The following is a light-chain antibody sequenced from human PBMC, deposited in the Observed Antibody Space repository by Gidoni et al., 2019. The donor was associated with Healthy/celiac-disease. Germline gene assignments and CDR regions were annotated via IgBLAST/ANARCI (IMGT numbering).Light chain of an antibody. Sequence: DITMTQSRSSMSASVRDRVNITCRASQSISSDLNWYQQKPGKAPKLLIYAASSLQSGVPSRFSDSGSGTDFTLPISSLQPDEFATYYCQQSYSSPFTFGGGTKVEIK. CDR2: AAS. CDR1: QSISSD. V-gene: IGKV1-39*01. J-gene: IGKJ4*01. CDR3: QQSYSSPFT.